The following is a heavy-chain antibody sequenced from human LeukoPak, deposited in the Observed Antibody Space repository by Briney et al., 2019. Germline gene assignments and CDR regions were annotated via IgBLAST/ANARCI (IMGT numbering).Heavy chain of an antibody. Sequence: PSETLSLTCTISGGSVSDYYWSWIRQSPGKGLEWIGYIYYTGSTSYNPSLKGRVTISIDTSKNQFSLKLISVTAADTAVYYCATSPYYYYMDVWGKGTTVTISS. CDR1: GGSVSDYY. CDR2: IYYTGST. J-gene: IGHJ6*03. V-gene: IGHV4-59*02. CDR3: ATSPYYYYMDV.